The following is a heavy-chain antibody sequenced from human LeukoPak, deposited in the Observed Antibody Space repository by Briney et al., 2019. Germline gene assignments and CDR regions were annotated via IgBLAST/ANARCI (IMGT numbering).Heavy chain of an antibody. V-gene: IGHV1-69*01. D-gene: IGHD3-22*01. CDR2: IIPIFGTA. CDR3: ARGGPYLNYYDSSGYYCD. CDR1: GGTFSSYA. Sequence: SVKVSCKASGGTFSSYAISWVRQAPGQGLEWMGGIIPIFGTANYAQKFQGRVTITADESTSTAYMELSRLRSDDTAVYYCARGGPYLNYYDSSGYYCDWGQGTLVTVSS. J-gene: IGHJ4*02.